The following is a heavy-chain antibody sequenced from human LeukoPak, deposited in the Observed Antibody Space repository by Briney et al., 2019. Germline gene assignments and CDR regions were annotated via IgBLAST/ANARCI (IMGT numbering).Heavy chain of an antibody. J-gene: IGHJ6*03. CDR3: ARHQYGLMDV. V-gene: IGHV4-61*02. D-gene: IGHD2-2*01. Sequence: PSETLSLTCTVSGGSISSGSYYWSWIRQPAGKGLEWIGRIYTSGSTNYNPSLKSRVTISVDTSKNQFSLKLSSVTAADTAVYYCARHQYGLMDVWGKGTTVTVSS. CDR1: GGSISSGSYY. CDR2: IYTSGST.